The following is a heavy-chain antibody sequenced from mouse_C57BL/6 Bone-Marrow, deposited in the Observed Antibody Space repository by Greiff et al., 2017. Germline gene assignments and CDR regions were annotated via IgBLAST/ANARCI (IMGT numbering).Heavy chain of an antibody. J-gene: IGHJ3*01. CDR2: ISDGGSYT. CDR1: GFTFSSYA. Sequence: EVQRVESGGGLVKPGGSLQLSCAASGFTFSSYAMSWVRQTPEKRLEWVATISDGGSYTYYPDNVKGRFTISRDNAKNNLYLQMSHLKSEDTAMYYCARERFSWFAYWGQGTLVTVSA. CDR3: ARERFSWFAY. V-gene: IGHV5-4*01.